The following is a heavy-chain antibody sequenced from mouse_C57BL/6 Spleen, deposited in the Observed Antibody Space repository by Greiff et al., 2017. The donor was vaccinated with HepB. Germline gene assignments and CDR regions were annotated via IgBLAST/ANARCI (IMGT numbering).Heavy chain of an antibody. CDR2: ISYDGSN. D-gene: IGHD3-2*02. V-gene: IGHV3-6*01. CDR1: GYSITSGYY. J-gene: IGHJ2*01. Sequence: EVQLQQSGPGLVKPSQSLSLTCSVTGYSITSGYYWNWIRQFPGNKLEWMGYISYDGSNNYNPSLKNRISITRDTSKNQFFLKLNSVTTEDTATYYCARQLRLPYFDDWGQGTTLTVSS. CDR3: ARQLRLPYFDD.